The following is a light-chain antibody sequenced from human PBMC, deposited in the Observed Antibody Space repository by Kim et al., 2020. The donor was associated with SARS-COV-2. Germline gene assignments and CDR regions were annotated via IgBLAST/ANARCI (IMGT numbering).Light chain of an antibody. J-gene: IGLJ2*01. CDR2: LSN. CDR1: SSSIGSND. CDR3: GAWDTRLNGVL. Sequence: ELTQPPSASGTPGQRVSISCSGDSSSIGSNDLTWYQQLPGTAPKLLIYLSNERPSGVPDRFSGSRSDTSASLSISGLQSVDEADYYCGAWDTRLNGVLFGGGTQLTVL. V-gene: IGLV1-44*01.